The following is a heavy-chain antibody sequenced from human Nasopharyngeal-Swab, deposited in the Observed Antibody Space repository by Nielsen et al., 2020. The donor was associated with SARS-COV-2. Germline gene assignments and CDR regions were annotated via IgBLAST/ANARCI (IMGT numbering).Heavy chain of an antibody. D-gene: IGHD4-17*01. CDR1: GYSHTSAYY. CDR3: ARDTTVTHTVQGWFDP. V-gene: IGHV4-38-2*02. J-gene: IGHJ5*02. Sequence: SETLSLTCTVSGYSHTSAYYWGWIRQPPGKGLEGIGSIHLSGSTYYNPSLKSRLTISVDTSKNQFSLKLSSVTAADTAVYYCARDTTVTHTVQGWFDPWGQGTLVTVSS. CDR2: IHLSGST.